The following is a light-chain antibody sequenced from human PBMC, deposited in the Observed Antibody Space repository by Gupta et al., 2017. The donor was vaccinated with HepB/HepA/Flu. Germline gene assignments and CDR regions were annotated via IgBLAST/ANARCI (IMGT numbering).Light chain of an antibody. J-gene: IGKJ1*01. CDR2: KVS. Sequence: DVLMTQSPLALPVTLGQPASISCSSSQSRLSSDGNTFLTWFQHRPGQSPRRLIYKVSSRDSGVPDRFSGSGSGTDFTLQISRVEAEDVAIYSCKQGEHCPWTFGQGTKVETK. CDR3: KQGEHCPWT. V-gene: IGKV2-30*01. CDR1: QSRLSSDGNTF.